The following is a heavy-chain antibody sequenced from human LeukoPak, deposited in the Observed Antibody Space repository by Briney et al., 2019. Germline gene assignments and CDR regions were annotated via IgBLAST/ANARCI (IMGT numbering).Heavy chain of an antibody. J-gene: IGHJ4*02. CDR3: AKDAQWELLGSYRYFDY. Sequence: GGSLRLSCAASGFTFSSFNMNWVRQAPGKGLEWVSSISTSSSYIYYADSVKGRFTISRDNSKNTLYLQMNSLRAEDTAVYYCAKDAQWELLGSYRYFDYWGQGTLVTVSS. V-gene: IGHV3-21*01. CDR1: GFTFSSFN. D-gene: IGHD1-26*01. CDR2: ISTSSSYI.